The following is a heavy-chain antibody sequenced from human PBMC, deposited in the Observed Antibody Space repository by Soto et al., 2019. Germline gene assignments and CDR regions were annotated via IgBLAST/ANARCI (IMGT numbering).Heavy chain of an antibody. CDR1: GFTFSSYA. J-gene: IGHJ3*02. D-gene: IGHD6-13*01. V-gene: IGHV3-23*01. CDR3: AKDGMGAAAGPDDAFDI. Sequence: EVQLLESGGGLVQPGGSLRLSCAASGFTFSSYAMSWVRQAPGKGLEWVSAISGSGGSTYYADSVKGRFTISRDNSKNTLYLQMNSLRAEDTAVYYCAKDGMGAAAGPDDAFDIWGQGTMVTVSS. CDR2: ISGSGGST.